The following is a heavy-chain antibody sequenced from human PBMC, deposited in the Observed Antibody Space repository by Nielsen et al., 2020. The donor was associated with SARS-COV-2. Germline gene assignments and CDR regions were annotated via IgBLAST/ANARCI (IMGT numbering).Heavy chain of an antibody. D-gene: IGHD3-22*01. CDR2: IYYSGST. CDR1: GGSISSYY. V-gene: IGHV4-59*08. Sequence: SETLSLTCTVSGGSISSYYWSWIRQPPGKGLEWIGYIYYSGSTNYNPSLKSRGTISVDTSKNQFSLKLSSVTAADTAVYYCATLYYYDSSGYPLHYYYYGMDVWGQGTTVTVSS. CDR3: ATLYYYDSSGYPLHYYYYGMDV. J-gene: IGHJ6*02.